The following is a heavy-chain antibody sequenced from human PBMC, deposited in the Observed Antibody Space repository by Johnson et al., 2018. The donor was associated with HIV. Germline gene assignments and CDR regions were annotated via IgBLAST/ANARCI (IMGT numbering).Heavy chain of an antibody. CDR3: ARDSMVQGVMWAFDI. CDR2: ILYRGSNK. Sequence: QVQLVESGGGVVQPGRSLRLSCAASGFTFSNYGMHWVRQAPGKGLEWVAVILYRGSNKYYADSVKGRFTISRDNSKNTLYLQMNSLRAEDTALYYCARDSMVQGVMWAFDIWGQGTMVTVSS. CDR1: GFTFSNYG. D-gene: IGHD3-10*01. J-gene: IGHJ3*02. V-gene: IGHV3-30*03.